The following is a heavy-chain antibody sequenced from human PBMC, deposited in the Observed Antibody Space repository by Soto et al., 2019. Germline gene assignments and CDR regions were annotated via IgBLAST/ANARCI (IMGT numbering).Heavy chain of an antibody. Sequence: ASVKVSCKASGYSFSSYGITWVRQAPGQGLEWMGWISPSTHETNYAQKFQGRVTVTTDTSTSTAFIELRNLKSDDTAVYYCAKLSSSSWRYPFDCWGQGTLVTVSS. CDR2: ISPSTHET. V-gene: IGHV1-18*01. D-gene: IGHD6-13*01. CDR1: GYSFSSYG. CDR3: AKLSSSSWRYPFDC. J-gene: IGHJ4*02.